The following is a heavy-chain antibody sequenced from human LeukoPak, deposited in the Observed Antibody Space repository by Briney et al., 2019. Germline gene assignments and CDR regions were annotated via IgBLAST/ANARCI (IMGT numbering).Heavy chain of an antibody. J-gene: IGHJ4*02. V-gene: IGHV3-23*05. CDR2: FKTKYNQ. CDR3: ARSVPDYTRFDY. D-gene: IGHD4-11*01. Sequence: GGSLRLSCVASGFAVGSNYMSWVRQAPGKGLEWVSTFKTKYNQVYYAESVRGRFTISTDNSKNTVYLEMNSLRAEDTALYYCARSVPDYTRFDYWGQGALVTVSS. CDR1: GFAVGSNY.